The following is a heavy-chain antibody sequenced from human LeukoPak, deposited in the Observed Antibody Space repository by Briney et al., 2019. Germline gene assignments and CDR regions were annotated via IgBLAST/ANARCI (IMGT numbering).Heavy chain of an antibody. V-gene: IGHV3-48*03. CDR1: GFTLSGYE. Sequence: GGSLRLSCAASGFTLSGYEMNWVRQAPGKGLEWVSYISSSGSTIYYADSVKGRFTISRDNAKNSLYLQMNSLRAEDTAVYYCARVPSGSYPPYYFDYWGQGTLVTVSS. D-gene: IGHD1-26*01. CDR3: ARVPSGSYPPYYFDY. CDR2: ISSSGSTI. J-gene: IGHJ4*02.